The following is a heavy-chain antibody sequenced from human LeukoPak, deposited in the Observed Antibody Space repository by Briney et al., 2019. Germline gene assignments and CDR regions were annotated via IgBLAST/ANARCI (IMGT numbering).Heavy chain of an antibody. CDR1: GFTYSSYG. CDR3: AKDQDDSGSYFDY. V-gene: IGHV3-30*18. J-gene: IGHJ4*02. CDR2: ISYDGSNK. Sequence: GGSLRLSCAASGFTYSSYGMHWVRQAPGKGLEWVAVISYDGSNKYYADSVKGRFTISRDNSKNTLYLQMNSLRAEDTAVYYCAKDQDDSGSYFDYWGQGTLVTVSS. D-gene: IGHD1-26*01.